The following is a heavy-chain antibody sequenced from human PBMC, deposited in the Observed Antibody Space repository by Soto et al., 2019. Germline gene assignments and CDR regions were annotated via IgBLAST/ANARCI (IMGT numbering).Heavy chain of an antibody. CDR2: IKPDGSEK. CDR1: GFTFRNYW. CDR3: STYKGPYCSGTNCLGFDP. D-gene: IGHD2-2*01. V-gene: IGHV3-7*01. J-gene: IGHJ5*02. Sequence: EVQLVESGGGLVQPGGSLRLSCAVSGFTFRNYWMNWARQAPGKGSEWVASIKPDGSEKFYVDSVKGRFTISRDNAKNSLYLQMNSLSAEDTAVYYCSTYKGPYCSGTNCLGFDPWGQGTLVTVSS.